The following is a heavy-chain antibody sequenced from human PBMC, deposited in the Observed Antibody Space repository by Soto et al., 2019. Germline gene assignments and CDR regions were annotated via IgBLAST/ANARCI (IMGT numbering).Heavy chain of an antibody. CDR2: IIPIFGTA. Sequence: QVQLVQSGAEVKKPGSSVKVSCKASGGTFSSYAISWVRQAPGQGLEWMGGIIPIFGTANYAQKFQGRVTITADESTNTAYMELSSLRSEDTDLYYCARGDYVWGSYRANYDAFDIWGQGTMDTVSS. V-gene: IGHV1-69*01. CDR3: ARGDYVWGSYRANYDAFDI. J-gene: IGHJ3*02. CDR1: GGTFSSYA. D-gene: IGHD3-16*02.